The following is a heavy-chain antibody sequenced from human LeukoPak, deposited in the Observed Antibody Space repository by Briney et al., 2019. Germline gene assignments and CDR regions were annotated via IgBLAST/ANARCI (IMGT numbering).Heavy chain of an antibody. CDR3: ASLSGSYSEGY. CDR2: IIPIFGTA. J-gene: IGHJ4*02. V-gene: IGHV1-69*06. CDR1: GYTLTELS. D-gene: IGHD1-26*01. Sequence: ASVKVSCKVSGYTLTELSMHWVRQAPGKGLEWMGGIIPIFGTANYAQKFQGRVTITADKSTSTAYMELSSLRSEDTAVYYCASLSGSYSEGYWGQGTLVTVSS.